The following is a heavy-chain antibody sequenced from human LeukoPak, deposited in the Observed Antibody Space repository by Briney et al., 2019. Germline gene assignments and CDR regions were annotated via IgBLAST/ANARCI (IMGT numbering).Heavy chain of an antibody. V-gene: IGHV3-23*01. J-gene: IGHJ4*02. CDR2: ISGGGGDR. CDR3: GKAEAGTYYFDY. D-gene: IGHD6-19*01. Sequence: QPGGSLRLSCAASGFIFRNYAMRWVRPAPGKGLEWVSAISGGGGDRFYADSVKGRFTISRDNSKNTLYLQMSSLRVEDTAVYFCGKAEAGTYYFDYWGQGTLVTVSS. CDR1: GFIFRNYA.